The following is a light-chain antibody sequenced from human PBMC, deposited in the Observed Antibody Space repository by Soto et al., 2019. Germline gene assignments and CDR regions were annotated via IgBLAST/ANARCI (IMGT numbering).Light chain of an antibody. V-gene: IGLV2-14*01. J-gene: IGLJ2*01. CDR1: SSDVGDYNY. Sequence: QSAPTQPPSASGSPGQSVTIPCTGTSSDVGDYNYVSWYQQHPGKVPKLMIYEVTNRPSGISGRFSGSKSGNTASLTISGLQTEDEAHYYCSSYTTTNAVLLFGGGTKVTVL. CDR3: SSYTTTNAVLL. CDR2: EVT.